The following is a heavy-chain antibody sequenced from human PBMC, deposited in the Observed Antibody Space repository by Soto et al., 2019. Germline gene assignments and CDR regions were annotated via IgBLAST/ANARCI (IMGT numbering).Heavy chain of an antibody. V-gene: IGHV1-18*01. Sequence: ASVKVSCKASGYTFTSYGISWVRQAPGQGLEWMGWISAYNGNTNYAQKLQGRVTMTTDTSTSTAYMELRSLRSDDTAVYYCARVSLTYYDTPPAGVDDWGQGSLVTVAS. CDR3: ARVSLTYYDTPPAGVDD. D-gene: IGHD3-9*01. CDR1: GYTFTSYG. CDR2: ISAYNGNT. J-gene: IGHJ4*02.